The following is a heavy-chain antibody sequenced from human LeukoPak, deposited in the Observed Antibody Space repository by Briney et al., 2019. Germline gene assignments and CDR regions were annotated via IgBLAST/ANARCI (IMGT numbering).Heavy chain of an antibody. V-gene: IGHV3-30-3*01. D-gene: IGHD2-2*01. J-gene: IGHJ4*02. CDR2: ISYDGSNK. CDR1: GFTFSSYA. CDR3: ARERARYCSSTSCPPFTARGGYFDY. Sequence: GGSLRLSCAASGFTFSSYAMHWVRQAPGKGLEWVAVISYDGSNKYYADSVKGRFTISRDNSKNTLYLQMNSLRAEDTAVYYCARERARYCSSTSCPPFTARGGYFDYWGQGTLVTVSS.